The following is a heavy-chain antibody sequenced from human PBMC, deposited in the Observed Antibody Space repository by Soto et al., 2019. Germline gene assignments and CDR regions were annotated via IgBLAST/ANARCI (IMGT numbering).Heavy chain of an antibody. D-gene: IGHD6-19*01. CDR2: VSHDGSNK. CDR1: GFSFSSCA. CDR3: ARVSIAVAGIAYYFDY. J-gene: IGHJ4*02. V-gene: IGHV3-30-3*01. Sequence: QVQLVESGGGVVQPGRSLRLSCAASGFSFSSCAMHWVRQAPGKGLEWVAVVSHDGSNKYYADSVKGRVTISRDNSINTGYLQMNSLRAEDTAVYYCARVSIAVAGIAYYFDYWGQGTLVTVSS.